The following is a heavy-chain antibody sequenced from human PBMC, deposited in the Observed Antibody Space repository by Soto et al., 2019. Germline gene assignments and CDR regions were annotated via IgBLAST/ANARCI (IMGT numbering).Heavy chain of an antibody. CDR1: GFTFSASA. V-gene: IGHV3-73*02. CDR3: TKQIYGGNS. CDR2: IRSKANNYAT. J-gene: IGHJ4*02. D-gene: IGHD2-21*01. Sequence: EVQLVESGGGLVQPGESLKLSCATSGFTFSASAMHWVRQVSGKGLEWIARIRSKANNYATTYTASVKGRFTISRDDSENTVYLQMNSLKTEDTAIYYCTKQIYGGNSWGQGTLVIVSP.